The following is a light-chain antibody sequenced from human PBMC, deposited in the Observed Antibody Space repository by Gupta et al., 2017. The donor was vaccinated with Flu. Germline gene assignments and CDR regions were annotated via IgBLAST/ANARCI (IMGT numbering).Light chain of an antibody. CDR2: KAS. CDR1: QSINSW. CDR3: QQFRSYCWT. J-gene: IGKJ1*01. Sequence: DIQMTQSPSTLSASVGDRVTITCRASQSINSWLAWYQQKPGKAPKLLIYKASSLEGGVPSRFSGSGSGTEFTLTISSLQPDDFATYYCQQFRSYCWTFGQGTKVEIK. V-gene: IGKV1-5*03.